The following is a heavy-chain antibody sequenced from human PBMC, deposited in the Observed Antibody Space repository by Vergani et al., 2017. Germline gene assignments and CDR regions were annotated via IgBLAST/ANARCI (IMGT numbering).Heavy chain of an antibody. J-gene: IGHJ4*02. CDR2: VSHSGST. CDR1: NYPMNSDYF. V-gene: IGHV4-38-2*02. D-gene: IGHD3-16*01. CDR3: VRQVFGCDS. Sequence: QVQLQESGPGLVKPSGTPSPPCSVFNYPMNSDYFGGWVRQPPGKGLEWMGSVSHSGSTWYNPSLNGRGTISIDMSKNQFFLKLRPVTAADTAVYYCVRQVFGCDSWGQGAPVTVSS.